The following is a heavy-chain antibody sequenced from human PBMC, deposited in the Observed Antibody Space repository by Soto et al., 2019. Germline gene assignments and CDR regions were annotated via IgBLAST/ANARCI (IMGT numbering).Heavy chain of an antibody. Sequence: EVQLVESGGGLVQPGRSLRLSCAASGFTFDDYAMHWVRQAPGKGLEWVSGINWNSGIKGYADSVKGRFTISRDNAKNSLYLQMNSLRAADTAWYYCAKGGGYYYDSSGSQGIEYWGQGTLVTVSS. CDR2: INWNSGIK. CDR3: AKGGGYYYDSSGSQGIEY. J-gene: IGHJ4*02. D-gene: IGHD3-22*01. CDR1: GFTFDDYA. V-gene: IGHV3-9*01.